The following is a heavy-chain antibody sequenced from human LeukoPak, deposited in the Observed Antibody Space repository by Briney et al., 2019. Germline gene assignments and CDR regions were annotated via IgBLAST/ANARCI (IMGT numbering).Heavy chain of an antibody. Sequence: PSETLSLTCAVYGGSFSGYYWSWIRQPPGKGLEWIGEINHSGSTNYNPSLKSRVTISVDTSKNQFSLKLSSVTAADTAVYYCARDGGDYVEGAFDIWGQGTMVTVSS. D-gene: IGHD4-17*01. J-gene: IGHJ3*02. V-gene: IGHV4-34*01. CDR1: GGSFSGYY. CDR2: INHSGST. CDR3: ARDGGDYVEGAFDI.